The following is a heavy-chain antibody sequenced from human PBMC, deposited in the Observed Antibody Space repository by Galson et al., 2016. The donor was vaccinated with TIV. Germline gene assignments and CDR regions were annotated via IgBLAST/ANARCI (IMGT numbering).Heavy chain of an antibody. CDR2: IYPADSET. CDR1: GYSFVTFW. Sequence: QSGAEVKKPGESLKISCKASGYSFVTFWVGWVRQMPGQGLEWMGVIYPADSETRYSPSFQGQVTISADKSISTAYLQWSSLKASDTAIYYCARHHDFWSDPGYFYMDVWGKGTTVSVSS. CDR3: ARHHDFWSDPGYFYMDV. V-gene: IGHV5-51*01. J-gene: IGHJ6*03. D-gene: IGHD3-3*01.